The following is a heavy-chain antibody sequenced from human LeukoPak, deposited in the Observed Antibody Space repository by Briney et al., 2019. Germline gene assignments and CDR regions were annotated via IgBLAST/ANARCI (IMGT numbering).Heavy chain of an antibody. CDR1: GGSISRSSYY. Sequence: SETLSLTCTVSGGSISRSSYYWGWIRQPPGKGLEWIGSIYYSGTTYSNPSLKSRVTLSVDTSKNQFSLKLRSVTAADTAVYYCARQNDRSHDYWGQGTLVTASS. V-gene: IGHV4-39*01. CDR2: IYYSGTT. CDR3: ARQNDRSHDY. D-gene: IGHD1-1*01. J-gene: IGHJ4*02.